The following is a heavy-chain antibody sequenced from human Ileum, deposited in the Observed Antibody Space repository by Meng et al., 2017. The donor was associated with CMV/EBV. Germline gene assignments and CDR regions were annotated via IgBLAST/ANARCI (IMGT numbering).Heavy chain of an antibody. CDR3: ARDPAKLIIVPSSYDF. D-gene: IGHD1-1*01. CDR2: INPSNYKT. Sequence: ASVKVSCKASGYTFSSYGISWVRQAPGQGLEWMGWINPSNYKTEYAQKFQGRVILTTDTSTSTAYMEVRSLRSDDTAVYFCARDPAKLIIVPSSYDFWGQGTLVTVSS. J-gene: IGHJ4*02. V-gene: IGHV1-18*01. CDR1: GYTFSSYG.